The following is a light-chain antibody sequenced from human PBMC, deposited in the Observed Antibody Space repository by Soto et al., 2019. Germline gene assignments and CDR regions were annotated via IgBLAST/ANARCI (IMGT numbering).Light chain of an antibody. J-gene: IGLJ3*02. V-gene: IGLV8-61*01. CDR3: VLYMGSGIWV. CDR1: SGSVSTSYY. Sequence: QTVVTQEPSFSVSPGRTVTLTCGLGSGSVSTSYYPSWYQQTPGQALRTLIYSTNTRSSGVPDRFSGSILGNKAALTITGAQADDESDYYCVLYMGSGIWVFGGGTKLTVL. CDR2: STN.